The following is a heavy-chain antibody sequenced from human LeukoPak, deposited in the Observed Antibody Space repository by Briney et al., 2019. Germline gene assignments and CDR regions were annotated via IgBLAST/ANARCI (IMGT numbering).Heavy chain of an antibody. CDR1: GFTFSYYY. V-gene: IGHV3-11*01. CDR3: ARAGYCGGDSPTVNFNYYMDV. Sequence: PGGSLRLSCAASGFTFSYYYMSWIRQTPGKGLEWHSYISSNGANRYYADSVRGRFTISRDNAKNSLYLQMNSLRAEDTAVYYCARAGYCGGDSPTVNFNYYMDVWGKGTTVTVSS. CDR2: ISSNGANR. J-gene: IGHJ6*03. D-gene: IGHD2-21*02.